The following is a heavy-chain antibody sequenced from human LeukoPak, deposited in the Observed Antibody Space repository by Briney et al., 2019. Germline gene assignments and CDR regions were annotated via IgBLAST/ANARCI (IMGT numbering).Heavy chain of an antibody. D-gene: IGHD6-19*01. CDR2: IYTSGST. Sequence: TSETLSLTCTVSGGSISSYSWSWIRQPAGKGLEWIGRIYTSGSTNYNPSPKSRVTMSVDTYKNQFSLKLSSVTAADTAVYYCARDVPSRGWPTPFDYWGQGTLVTVSS. CDR1: GGSISSYS. V-gene: IGHV4-4*07. J-gene: IGHJ4*02. CDR3: ARDVPSRGWPTPFDY.